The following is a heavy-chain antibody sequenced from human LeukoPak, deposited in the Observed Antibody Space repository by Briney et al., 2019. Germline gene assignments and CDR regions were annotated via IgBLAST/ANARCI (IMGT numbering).Heavy chain of an antibody. Sequence: PGGSLRLSCAASGFNFSSDAMHWVRQAPGKGLEWVAAISNDGRSKYFADSVKGRFTISRDNSKNTLYLQMNSLPAEDTAVFYCAKGLAGYTSGWYGIFDYWGQGALVTVSS. D-gene: IGHD6-19*01. J-gene: IGHJ4*02. CDR2: ISNDGRSK. CDR1: GFNFSSDA. CDR3: AKGLAGYTSGWYGIFDY. V-gene: IGHV3-30*18.